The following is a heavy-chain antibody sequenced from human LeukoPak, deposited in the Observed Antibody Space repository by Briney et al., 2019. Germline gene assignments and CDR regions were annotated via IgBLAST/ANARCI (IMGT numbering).Heavy chain of an antibody. CDR3: ARSFWTPHRFDP. D-gene: IGHD3/OR15-3a*01. CDR2: IKQDGSEK. CDR1: GFSFSSYA. Sequence: GGSLRLSCAASGFSFSSYAMNWVRQAPGKGLEWVANIKQDGSEKYYVDSVKGRFTITRDNAKNSLYLRMNSLRADDTAMYYCARSFWTPHRFDPWGQGTLVTVSS. V-gene: IGHV3-7*01. J-gene: IGHJ5*02.